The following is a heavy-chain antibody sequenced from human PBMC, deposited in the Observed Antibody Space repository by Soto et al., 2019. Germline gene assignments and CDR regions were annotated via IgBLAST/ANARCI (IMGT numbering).Heavy chain of an antibody. D-gene: IGHD3-3*02. V-gene: IGHV2-5*02. J-gene: IGHJ4*02. CDR2: IYWDDDT. Sequence: QITLKEADPTLVKPTQTLTLTCSFSGFSLITSGVGVGWIRQPPGKALEWLALIYWDDDTGYSTSLRNRLTITKDTSRNQVVLTMTNMDPADTATYYGAHTMAPSIFDSWGKGTLVTVSS. CDR3: AHTMAPSIFDS. CDR1: GFSLITSGVG.